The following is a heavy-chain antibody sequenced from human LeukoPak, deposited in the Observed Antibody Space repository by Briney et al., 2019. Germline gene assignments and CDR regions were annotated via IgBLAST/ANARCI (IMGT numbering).Heavy chain of an antibody. Sequence: PSETLSLTCTVSGGSISGYYWSWIRQPPGKGLEWIGYIYYSGSTNYNPSLKSRVTISVDTSKNQFSLKLSSVTAADTAVYYCARYSSSIAARTANFDYWGQGTLVTVSS. V-gene: IGHV4-59*01. CDR2: IYYSGST. J-gene: IGHJ4*02. D-gene: IGHD6-6*01. CDR1: GGSISGYY. CDR3: ARYSSSIAARTANFDY.